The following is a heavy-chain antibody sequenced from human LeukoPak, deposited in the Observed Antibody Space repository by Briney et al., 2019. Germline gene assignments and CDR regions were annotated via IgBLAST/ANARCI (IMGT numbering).Heavy chain of an antibody. D-gene: IGHD2-2*02. CDR2: MNPNRGNT. J-gene: IGHJ4*02. CDR1: GYTFTSYD. V-gene: IGHV1-8*01. CDR3: ARGSSDCTSASCYNF. Sequence: ASVKVSCKASGYTFTSYDINWVRQATGQGLEWMGWMNPNRGNTGYAQNFQGRVTMTRDTSISTAYMELASLTSDDTAIYYCARGSSDCTSASCYNFWGQGTLVTVSA.